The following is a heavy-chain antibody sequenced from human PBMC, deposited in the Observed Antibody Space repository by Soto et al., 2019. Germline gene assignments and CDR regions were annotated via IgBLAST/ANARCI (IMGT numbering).Heavy chain of an antibody. V-gene: IGHV4-61*01. CDR1: GVSVSSGSYY. J-gene: IGHJ3*02. CDR3: ARLVYDAFDM. Sequence: QVQLQESGPGLVKPSETLSLTCTVSGVSVSSGSYYWSWIRQPPGKGLEWIGYLYYSVNTNYNPPLKSRVTISGDMSTNQFSLKLSAVTAADTAVYYCARLVYDAFDMWGQGTMVTVSS. CDR2: LYYSVNT. D-gene: IGHD6-6*01.